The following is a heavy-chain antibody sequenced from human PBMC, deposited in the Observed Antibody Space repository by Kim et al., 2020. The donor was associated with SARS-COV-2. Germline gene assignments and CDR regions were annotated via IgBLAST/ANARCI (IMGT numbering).Heavy chain of an antibody. CDR3: ARLGIVVVPAAIQLTSVGGMDV. CDR1: GYSFTSYW. V-gene: IGHV5-51*01. CDR2: IYPGDSDT. D-gene: IGHD2-2*03. J-gene: IGHJ6*02. Sequence: GESLKISCKGSGYSFTSYWIGWVRQMPGKGLEWMGIIYPGDSDTRYSPSFQGQVTISADKSISTAYLQWSSLKASDTAMYYCARLGIVVVPAAIQLTSVGGMDVWGQGTTVTVSS.